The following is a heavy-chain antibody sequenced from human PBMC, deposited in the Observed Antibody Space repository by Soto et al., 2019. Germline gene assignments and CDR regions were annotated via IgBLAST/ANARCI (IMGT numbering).Heavy chain of an antibody. Sequence: PSETLSLTCAVSGGSISSGGYSWSWIRQPPGKGLEWIGYIYHSGSTYYNPSLKSRVTISVDRSKNQFSLKLSSVTAADTAVYYCAITPAAGTQYNWFDPWGQGTLVTVSS. CDR2: IYHSGST. CDR3: AITPAAGTQYNWFDP. V-gene: IGHV4-30-2*01. CDR1: GGSISSGGYS. D-gene: IGHD6-13*01. J-gene: IGHJ5*02.